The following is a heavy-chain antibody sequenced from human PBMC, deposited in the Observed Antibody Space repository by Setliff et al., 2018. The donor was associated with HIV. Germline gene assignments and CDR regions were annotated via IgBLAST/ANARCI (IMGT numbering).Heavy chain of an antibody. CDR1: GGSFNTYS. CDR2: IITILGGVT. CDR3: ASAYCSSTGCYVRWGNGMDV. V-gene: IGHV1-69*10. Sequence: SVKVSCKTSGGSFNTYSISWVRQAPGQGLEWMGGIITILGGVTKYAQKFQGRVTITADESTNTAYMELSSLRFEDTAMYYCASAYCSSTGCYVRWGNGMDVWGQGTTVTVSS. D-gene: IGHD2-2*01. J-gene: IGHJ6*02.